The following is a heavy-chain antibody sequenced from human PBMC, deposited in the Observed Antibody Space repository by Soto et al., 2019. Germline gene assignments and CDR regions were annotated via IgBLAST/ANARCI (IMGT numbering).Heavy chain of an antibody. D-gene: IGHD3-22*01. CDR2: ISPKSGSI. CDR3: VKDRDSNSWPSRDV. Sequence: GASVKVSCKTSGYTFTRNGISWVRQAPGQGLEWMGWISPKSGSIKYAQKFQGRVIMTTDTSTSTAYMEVRSLRSDDTAVYYCVKDRDSNSWPSRDVWGPGTTVTV. J-gene: IGHJ6*02. V-gene: IGHV1-18*01. CDR1: GYTFTRNG.